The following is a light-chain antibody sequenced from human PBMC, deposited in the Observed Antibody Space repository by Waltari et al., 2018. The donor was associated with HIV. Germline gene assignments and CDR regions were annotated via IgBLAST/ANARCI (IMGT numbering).Light chain of an antibody. Sequence: EIVMTQSPATLSVSPGERATLSCRASQSFSSDLAWYQHKPGQAPRLLIYGASTRAAGIPARFSGRGSGTEFTLTISSLQSEDFAVYYCQQYNNWPLSFGQGTKLEIK. CDR1: QSFSSD. V-gene: IGKV3-15*01. CDR2: GAS. CDR3: QQYNNWPLS. J-gene: IGKJ2*01.